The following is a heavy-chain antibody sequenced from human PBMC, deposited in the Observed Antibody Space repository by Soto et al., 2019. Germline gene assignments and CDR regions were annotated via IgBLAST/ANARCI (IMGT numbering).Heavy chain of an antibody. CDR2: IYHSGST. V-gene: IGHV4-34*01. D-gene: IGHD3-22*01. Sequence: PSETLSLTCAVYGGSFSGYYWSWIRQPPGKGLEWIGEIYHSGSTNYNPSLKSRVTISVDRSKNQFSLKLSSVTAADTAVYYCVGSGYYHNSVMDVWGQGTTVTVSS. J-gene: IGHJ6*02. CDR3: VGSGYYHNSVMDV. CDR1: GGSFSGYY.